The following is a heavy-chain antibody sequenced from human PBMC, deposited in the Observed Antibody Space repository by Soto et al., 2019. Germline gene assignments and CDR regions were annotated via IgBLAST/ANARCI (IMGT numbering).Heavy chain of an antibody. D-gene: IGHD1-1*01. Sequence: QVQLQESGPGLVKPSETLSLTCTVSGGSISSYYWSWIRQPPGKGLEWIGYIYYSGSTNYNPSLKSRVNRSVATSKNQFSMKLSSVTAADTAVYYCARRYGYSFDYWGQGTLVTVSS. V-gene: IGHV4-59*08. CDR3: ARRYGYSFDY. J-gene: IGHJ4*02. CDR1: GGSISSYY. CDR2: IYYSGST.